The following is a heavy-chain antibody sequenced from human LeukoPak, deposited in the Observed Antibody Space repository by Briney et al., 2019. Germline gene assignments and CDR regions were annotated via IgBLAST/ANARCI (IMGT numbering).Heavy chain of an antibody. CDR1: GVSVNSHY. CDR2: IYDSGSA. Sequence: SETLSLTCTVSGVSVNSHYWSWIRQPPGKGLEWIGFIYDSGSANYKSSLKSRVTMTVDTSKNQFSLKLNSVSAADTAVYYCARVLQNYYHMDVWGKGTTVTVSS. D-gene: IGHD3-3*01. CDR3: ARVLQNYYHMDV. J-gene: IGHJ6*03. V-gene: IGHV4-59*02.